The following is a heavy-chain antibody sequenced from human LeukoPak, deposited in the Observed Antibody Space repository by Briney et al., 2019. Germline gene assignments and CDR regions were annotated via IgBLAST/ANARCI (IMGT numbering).Heavy chain of an antibody. CDR1: GYTYTHYY. J-gene: IGHJ6*03. CDR3: ARAQGQSRYGYGAAYYYYMDV. CDR2: INPNSGGT. V-gene: IGHV1-2*02. D-gene: IGHD5-18*01. Sequence: ASVKASCKASGYTYTHYYMHWVRQPPGQGLEWMGWINPNSGGTNYAQKFQGRVTMTRDTSISTAYMEMSRLRSDDTAVYYCARAQGQSRYGYGAAYYYYMDVWGKGNTVTVPS.